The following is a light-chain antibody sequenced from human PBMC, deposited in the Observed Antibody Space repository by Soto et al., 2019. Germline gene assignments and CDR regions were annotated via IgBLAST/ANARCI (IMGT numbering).Light chain of an antibody. CDR3: QQYGSSPLT. CDR2: GAT. CDR1: QSVSSTY. Sequence: EIVLTQSPGTLSLSPGERATLSCRASQSVSSTYLAWYQQKPGQAPRLLIYGATSRATGIPDRFSGSGSGTDFTLTISRLEPEVFAVYYCQQYGSSPLTFGGRTKVEIK. V-gene: IGKV3-20*01. J-gene: IGKJ4*01.